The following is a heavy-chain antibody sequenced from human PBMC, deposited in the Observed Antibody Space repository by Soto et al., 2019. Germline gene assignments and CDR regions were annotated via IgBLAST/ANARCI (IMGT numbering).Heavy chain of an antibody. D-gene: IGHD5-18*01. V-gene: IGHV5-10-1*01. Sequence: EVQLVQSGAEVKKPGESLRISCKSSGYSFTSYWISWVRQMPGKGLEWMGRIDPSDSYTNYSPSFQGHVTISADKSISTAYLQWSSLKASDTAMYYCARTSMQSRGYSYGHGGMDVWGQGTTVTVSS. CDR2: IDPSDSYT. CDR3: ARTSMQSRGYSYGHGGMDV. J-gene: IGHJ6*02. CDR1: GYSFTSYW.